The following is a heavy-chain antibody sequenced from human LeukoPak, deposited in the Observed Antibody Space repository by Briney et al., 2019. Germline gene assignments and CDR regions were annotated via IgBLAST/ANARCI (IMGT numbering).Heavy chain of an antibody. J-gene: IGHJ4*02. Sequence: ASVKVSCKASGYTFTGYYMHWVRQAPGRGLEWMGWINPNSGGTNNAQNFQGRVTMTRDTSISTAYMELSRLRSDDTAVYYCARPTTVTSALDYWGQGTLVTVSS. V-gene: IGHV1-2*02. CDR3: ARPTTVTSALDY. D-gene: IGHD4-17*01. CDR1: GYTFTGYY. CDR2: INPNSGGT.